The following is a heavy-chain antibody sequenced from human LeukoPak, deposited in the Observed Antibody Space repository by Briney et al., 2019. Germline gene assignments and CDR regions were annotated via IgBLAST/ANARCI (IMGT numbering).Heavy chain of an antibody. Sequence: PSETLSLTCTVSGGSISSYYWSWIRQPPGKGLERIGYIYYSGSTNYNPSLKSRVTISVDTSKNQFSLKLSSVTAADTAVYYCARVAQAVDYWGQGTLVTVSS. CDR1: GGSISSYY. CDR3: ARVAQAVDY. CDR2: IYYSGST. V-gene: IGHV4-59*01. J-gene: IGHJ4*02.